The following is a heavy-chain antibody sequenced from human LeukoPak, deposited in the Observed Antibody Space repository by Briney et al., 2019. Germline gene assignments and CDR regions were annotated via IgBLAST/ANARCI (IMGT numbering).Heavy chain of an antibody. CDR1: GGSISSYY. D-gene: IGHD6-13*01. J-gene: IGHJ4*02. Sequence: PSETQSLTCTVSGGSISSYYWSWLRQPPGKGLEWIGYIYYSGSTNYNPSLKSRVTISVDTSKNQFSLKLSSVTAADTAVYYCARDAPRSSSWYGLRDYWGQGTLVTVSS. CDR2: IYYSGST. CDR3: ARDAPRSSSWYGLRDY. V-gene: IGHV4-59*01.